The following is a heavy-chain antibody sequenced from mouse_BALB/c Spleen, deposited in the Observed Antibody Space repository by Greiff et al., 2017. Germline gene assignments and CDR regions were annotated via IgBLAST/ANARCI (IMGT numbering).Heavy chain of an antibody. CDR1: GFTFSSFG. CDR2: ISSGSSTI. J-gene: IGHJ4*01. CDR3: ARYPLGRGAMDY. V-gene: IGHV5-17*02. Sequence: EVQGVESGGGLVQPGGSRKLSCAASGFTFSSFGMHWVRQAPEKGLEWVAYISSGSSTIYYADTVKGRFTISRDNPKNTLFLQMTSLRSEDTAMYYCARYPLGRGAMDYWGQGTSVTVSS.